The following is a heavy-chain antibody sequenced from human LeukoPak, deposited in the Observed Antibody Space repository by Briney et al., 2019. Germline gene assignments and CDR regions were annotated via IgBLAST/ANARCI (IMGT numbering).Heavy chain of an antibody. V-gene: IGHV1-8*01. J-gene: IGHJ4*02. Sequence: GASVKVSCKASGYTFTSHDINWVRQATGQGLEWMGWMNPNSGNTGYAQKFQGRVTMTRDTSISTAYMDLSSLRSEDTAIYYCARAAGDLDYWGQGTLVTVSS. CDR3: ARAAGDLDY. CDR1: GYTFTSHD. CDR2: MNPNSGNT.